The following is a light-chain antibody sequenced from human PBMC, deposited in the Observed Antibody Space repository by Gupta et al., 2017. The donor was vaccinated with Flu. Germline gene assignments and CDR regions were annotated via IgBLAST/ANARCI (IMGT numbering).Light chain of an antibody. Sequence: EVVLTQSPRTLSLSPAELSTLSCRASQKVSSSYLTWYQQKPGQAPRLLLYDASASATAIPDRFSGSRSARAFTLTIIRLVPADFAVYYCQQDGDSQYTFGQGTTVDIK. J-gene: IGKJ2*01. CDR3: QQDGDSQYT. V-gene: IGKV3-20*01. CDR2: DAS. CDR1: QKVSSSY.